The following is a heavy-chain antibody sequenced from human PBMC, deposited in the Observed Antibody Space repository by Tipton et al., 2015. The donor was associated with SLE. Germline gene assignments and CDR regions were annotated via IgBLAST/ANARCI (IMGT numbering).Heavy chain of an antibody. Sequence: TLSLTCAVYGGSFSGYYWTWIRQPPEKGLEWIGEITHGGSTNYNPALKSRVTLSVDTSKNQFSLNLRSVTAADTAVYFCARGNPYTNYGRTRRNHFDPWGQGTPVTVSS. CDR3: ARGNPYTNYGRTRRNHFDP. J-gene: IGHJ5*02. D-gene: IGHD4-11*01. CDR2: ITHGGST. V-gene: IGHV4-34*01. CDR1: GGSFSGYY.